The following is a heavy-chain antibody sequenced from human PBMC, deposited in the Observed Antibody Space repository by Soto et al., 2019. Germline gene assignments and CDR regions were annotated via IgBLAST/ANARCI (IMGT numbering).Heavy chain of an antibody. V-gene: IGHV4-61*01. CDR1: GGSVSSGSYY. J-gene: IGHJ4*02. CDR3: ARAAHIVVVTAIPYFDY. Sequence: QVQLQESGPGLVKPSETLSLTCTVSGGSVSSGSYYWSWIRQPPGKGLEWIGYIYYSGSTNYNPPPKSRVTISVDTSKNQFSLKLSSVTAADTAVYYCARAAHIVVVTAIPYFDYWGQGTLVTVSS. CDR2: IYYSGST. D-gene: IGHD2-21*02.